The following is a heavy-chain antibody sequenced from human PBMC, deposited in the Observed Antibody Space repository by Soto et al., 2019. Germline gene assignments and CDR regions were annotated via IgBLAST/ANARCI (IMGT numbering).Heavy chain of an antibody. V-gene: IGHV3-21*01. CDR2: ISKTGHYI. CDR1: GFTFNTYN. CDR3: ASGPGDRIFDI. J-gene: IGHJ3*02. Sequence: GSLRLSCAVSGFTFNTYNVNWVRQAPGKGLEWVSSISKTGHYIYYADSLKGRFTISRDNAKNSLYLQINSLRAEDTAVYYCASGPGDRIFDIWGQGTMVTVSS. D-gene: IGHD7-27*01.